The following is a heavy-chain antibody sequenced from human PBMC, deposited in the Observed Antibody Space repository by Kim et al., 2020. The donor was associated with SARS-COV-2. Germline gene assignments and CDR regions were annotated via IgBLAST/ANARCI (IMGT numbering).Heavy chain of an antibody. Sequence: GGSLRLSCVASGFTFSSYWMHWVRQAPGKGLVWVSRVNSYGNSTSYADSAKGRFTIARDNVRNTLYMQMNSLRAEDTAVYYCASLSTGYVWDKFDYWGQGTLVTVSS. CDR2: VNSYGNST. J-gene: IGHJ4*02. CDR3: ASLSTGYVWDKFDY. V-gene: IGHV3-74*01. CDR1: GFTFSSYW. D-gene: IGHD3-16*01.